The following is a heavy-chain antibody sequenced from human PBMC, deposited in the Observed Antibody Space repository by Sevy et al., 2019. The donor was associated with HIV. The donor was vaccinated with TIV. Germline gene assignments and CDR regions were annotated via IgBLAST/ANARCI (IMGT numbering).Heavy chain of an antibody. D-gene: IGHD6-13*01. CDR1: RFKFNSYW. V-gene: IGHV3-7*01. J-gene: IGHJ4*01. CDR2: INQDATAN. CDR3: VRAIATVDSF. Sequence: GGSLRLSCVASRFKFNSYWMLWVRQAPGKGLEWVANINQDATANFYADSVRGRFIISRDNVRNSVSLQMNILRVEDTALYYCVRAIATVDSFWGHGTLVTVSS.